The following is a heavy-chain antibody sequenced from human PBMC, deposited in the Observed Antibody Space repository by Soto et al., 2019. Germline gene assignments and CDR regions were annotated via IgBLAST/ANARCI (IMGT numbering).Heavy chain of an antibody. CDR3: ARSGSCPIDY. CDR2: IYYSGST. D-gene: IGHD1-26*01. V-gene: IGHV4-39*01. Sequence: SETLSLTCTVSGGSISSSSYYWGWIRQPPGKGLEWIGSIYYSGSTYYNPSLKSRVTISVDTSKNQFSLKLSSVTAADTAVYYCARSGSCPIDYWGQGTLVTVSS. J-gene: IGHJ4*02. CDR1: GGSISSSSYY.